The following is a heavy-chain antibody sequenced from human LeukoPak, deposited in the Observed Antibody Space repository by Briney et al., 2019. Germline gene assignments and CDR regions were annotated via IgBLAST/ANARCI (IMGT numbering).Heavy chain of an antibody. D-gene: IGHD3-9*01. CDR1: GGSFSGYY. CDR3: ARGLRYFDWLFQDYYYYYMDV. J-gene: IGHJ6*03. CDR2: INHSGST. Sequence: SETLSLTCAVYGGSFSGYYWSWIRQPPGKGLEWIGEINHSGSTNYNPSLKSRVTISVDTSKNQFSLKLSSVTAADTAVYYCARGLRYFDWLFQDYYYYYMDVWGKGTTVTVSS. V-gene: IGHV4-34*01.